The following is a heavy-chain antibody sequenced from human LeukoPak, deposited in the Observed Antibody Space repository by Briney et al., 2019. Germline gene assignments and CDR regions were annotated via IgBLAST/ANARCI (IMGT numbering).Heavy chain of an antibody. D-gene: IGHD6-19*01. CDR3: ARYPVAGSQGHDAFDI. J-gene: IGHJ3*02. Sequence: ASVKVSCKASGYIFTGYYIHWVRQAPGQGLVWMGWIKSDSGDTNYAPKFQDRVTMTRDTSITTVYMELSRLRSDDTAVYYCARYPVAGSQGHDAFDIWGQGTMVTVSS. CDR1: GYIFTGYY. V-gene: IGHV1-2*02. CDR2: IKSDSGDT.